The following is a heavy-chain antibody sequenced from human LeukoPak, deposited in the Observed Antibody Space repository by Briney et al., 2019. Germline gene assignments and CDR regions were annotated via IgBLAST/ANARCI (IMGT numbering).Heavy chain of an antibody. CDR2: IGAAGDT. CDR3: TRGHGIWSGSRLASAFDI. J-gene: IGHJ3*02. Sequence: PGGSLRLSCAASGITLSRYDMHWARQTTGEGLEWISAIGAAGDTYYSDSVKGRFTISRENAKNFLYLQMNSLRAGDTAVYFCTRGHGIWSGSRLASAFDIWGQGTMVTVSS. V-gene: IGHV3-13*01. CDR1: GITLSRYD. D-gene: IGHD3-3*01.